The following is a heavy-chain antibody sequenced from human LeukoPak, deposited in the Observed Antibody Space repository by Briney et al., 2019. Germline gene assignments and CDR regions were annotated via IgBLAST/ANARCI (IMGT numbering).Heavy chain of an antibody. CDR1: GGSFSGYY. V-gene: IGHV4-34*01. J-gene: IGHJ5*02. Sequence: NSSETLSLTCAVYGGSFSGYYWSWIRQPPGKGLEWIGEINHSGSTNYNPSLKSRVTTSVDTSKNQFSLKLSSVTAADTAVYYCARRRYLSYYGSASLDPWGQGTLVTVSS. CDR2: INHSGST. D-gene: IGHD3-10*01. CDR3: ARRRYLSYYGSASLDP.